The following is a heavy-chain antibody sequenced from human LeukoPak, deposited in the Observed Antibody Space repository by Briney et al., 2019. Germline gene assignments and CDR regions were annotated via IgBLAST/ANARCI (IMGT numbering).Heavy chain of an antibody. CDR3: VSPRGFSYGFLDY. D-gene: IGHD5-18*01. Sequence: PSETLSLTFTVSGGSISSSSAYWGWIRQPPGKGLEWIGSIYYSKNTYYNPSLKSRVTISADTSKNQFSLTLGSVSATDTAVYYCVSPRGFSYGFLDYWGRGTLVTVSS. V-gene: IGHV4-39*01. CDR2: IYYSKNT. CDR1: GGSISSSSAY. J-gene: IGHJ4*02.